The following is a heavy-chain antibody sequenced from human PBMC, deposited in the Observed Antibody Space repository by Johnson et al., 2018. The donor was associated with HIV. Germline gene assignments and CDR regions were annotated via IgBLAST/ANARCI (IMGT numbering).Heavy chain of an antibody. J-gene: IGHJ3*02. Sequence: QVQLVESGGGVVQPGRSLRLSCAASGFPFDDHALHWVRQSPGTGLQWFSIILKGRFTISRDNSNNTLFLQMNSLRSEDTAVYYCAKAQRNYRGASDIWGQGTMVTVSS. V-gene: IGHV3-NL1*01. CDR2: I. CDR1: GFPFDDHA. CDR3: AKAQRNYRGASDI. D-gene: IGHD1-7*01.